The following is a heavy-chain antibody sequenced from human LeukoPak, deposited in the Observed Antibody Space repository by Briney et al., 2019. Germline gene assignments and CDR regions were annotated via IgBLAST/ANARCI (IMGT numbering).Heavy chain of an antibody. Sequence: GGSLRLSCAASGFTFSSYWMNWARQAPGKGLEWVASINHNGNVNYYVDSVKGRFTISRDNAKNSLYLQMNGLRAEDTAVYYCARSRLTSFDYWGQGTLVAVSS. CDR2: INHNGNVN. CDR1: GFTFSSYW. J-gene: IGHJ4*02. V-gene: IGHV3-7*01. CDR3: ARSRLTSFDY.